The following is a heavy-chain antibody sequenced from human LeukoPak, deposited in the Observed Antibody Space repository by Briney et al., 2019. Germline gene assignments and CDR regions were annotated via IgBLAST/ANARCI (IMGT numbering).Heavy chain of an antibody. D-gene: IGHD5-12*01. V-gene: IGHV4-34*01. CDR2: INHSGST. CDR1: GGSFSGYY. CDR3: ARGGYSGLTH. J-gene: IGHJ4*02. Sequence: AETLSLTCAVYGGSFSGYYWSWLRQPPGKGLEWVGEINHSGSTNYNPSLKSRVTISVDKSKNQFSLKLSTVTAADTAVYFCARGGYSGLTHWGQGTLVTVSS.